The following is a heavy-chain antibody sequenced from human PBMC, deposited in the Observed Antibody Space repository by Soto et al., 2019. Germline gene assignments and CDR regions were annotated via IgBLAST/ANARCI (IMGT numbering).Heavy chain of an antibody. V-gene: IGHV5-51*01. Sequence: VESVKIPGHCSGYTFSNFWFAWVRQLPWNGLEWMGIIYPGDYETRYSPSSHGKVTISADRSIGTAYLQWSSLEASDSAFYFCARSPRSSPYFDYWGQGALVTVSS. CDR3: ARSPRSSPYFDY. J-gene: IGHJ4*02. D-gene: IGHD6-13*01. CDR1: GYTFSNFW. CDR2: IYPGDYET.